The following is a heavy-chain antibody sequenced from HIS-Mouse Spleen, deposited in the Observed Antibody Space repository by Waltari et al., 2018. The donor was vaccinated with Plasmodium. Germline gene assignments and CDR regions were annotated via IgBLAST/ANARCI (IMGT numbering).Heavy chain of an antibody. Sequence: QVQLVQSGAEVKKPGASVKVSCKASGYTFTGYYMHWVRQAPGQGLEWMGWINPNSGGTNDAQKFQGRVTMTRDPSISTAYMELSRLRSDDTAVYYCARVLGYKAAAGTFVEYFQHWGQGTLVTVSS. D-gene: IGHD6-13*01. CDR3: ARVLGYKAAAGTFVEYFQH. V-gene: IGHV1-2*02. J-gene: IGHJ1*01. CDR1: GYTFTGYY. CDR2: INPNSGGT.